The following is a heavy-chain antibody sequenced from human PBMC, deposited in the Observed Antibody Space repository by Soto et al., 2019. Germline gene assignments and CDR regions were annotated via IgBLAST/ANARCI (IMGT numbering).Heavy chain of an antibody. CDR2: ISYDGRHE. D-gene: IGHD6-6*01. J-gene: IGHJ4*02. CDR3: AKLVARVGGVPVVAC. CDR1: GFSFRSYG. Sequence: QVQLVESGGGVVQSGGSLRLSCAASGFSFRSYGMHWVRQAPGRGLEWVARISYDGRHEYYADSVKGRFTISRDNSQNTLILEMHSLRTDDTGYYYCAKLVARVGGVPVVACWGRGTLVTVAS. V-gene: IGHV3-30*18.